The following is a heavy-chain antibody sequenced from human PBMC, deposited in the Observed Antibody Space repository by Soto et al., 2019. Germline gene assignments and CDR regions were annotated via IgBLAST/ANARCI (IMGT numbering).Heavy chain of an antibody. CDR3: ARGGTYYYDSSGYCRRGFHYGMDV. J-gene: IGHJ6*02. D-gene: IGHD3-22*01. CDR1: GFTFSSYW. V-gene: IGHV3-74*01. Sequence: EVQLVESGGGLVQPGGSLRLSCAASGFTFSSYWMHWVRQAPGKGLVWVSRINSDGSSTSYADSVKGRFTISRDNAKNTRYLQRNRRRAEDTAVYYCARGGTYYYDSSGYCRRGFHYGMDVWGQGTTVTVSS. CDR2: INSDGSST.